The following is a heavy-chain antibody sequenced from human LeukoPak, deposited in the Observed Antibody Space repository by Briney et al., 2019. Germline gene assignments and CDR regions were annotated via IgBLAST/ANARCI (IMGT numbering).Heavy chain of an antibody. CDR1: GFTVSSNY. CDR3: ASICSGSSCYQLNDH. D-gene: IGHD2-15*01. V-gene: IGHV3-53*01. J-gene: IGHJ4*02. CDR2: IYSGGST. Sequence: GGSLRLSCAASGFTVSSNYMSWVRQAPGKGLEWVSVIYSGGSTYYADSVKGRFTISRDNSKNTLYLQMNSLRVEDTALYYCASICSGSSCYQLNDHWGQGTLVTVSS.